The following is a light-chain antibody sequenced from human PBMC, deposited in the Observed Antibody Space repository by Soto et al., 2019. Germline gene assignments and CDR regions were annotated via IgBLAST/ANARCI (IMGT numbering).Light chain of an antibody. Sequence: DFVMTQSPLSLPVTPRAPASISCRSSHSLLHSNGYNYLDWFQQKPGQSPQLLIYLGSNRASGVPDRFSGSGSGTDFTLNISRVEAEDVGVYYCMQSLQTPLTFGQGTKVDIK. CDR3: MQSLQTPLT. CDR2: LGS. V-gene: IGKV2-28*01. CDR1: HSLLHSNGYNY. J-gene: IGKJ1*01.